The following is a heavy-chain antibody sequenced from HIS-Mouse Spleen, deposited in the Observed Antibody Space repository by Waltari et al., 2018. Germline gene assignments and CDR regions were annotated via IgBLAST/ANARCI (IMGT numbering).Heavy chain of an antibody. Sequence: EVQLVESGGGLVQPGGSLRLSCAASGFTFSSYWMHWVRQAPGKGLVRAEQINSDGDSPSYADSVKGRCTISRDDAKTTLYLQRNSLRAEDTAVYYCARDGGRVYSSSFDYWGQGTLVTVSS. CDR3: ARDGGRVYSSSFDY. D-gene: IGHD6-6*01. CDR1: GFTFSSYW. J-gene: IGHJ4*02. V-gene: IGHV3-74*01. CDR2: INSDGDSP.